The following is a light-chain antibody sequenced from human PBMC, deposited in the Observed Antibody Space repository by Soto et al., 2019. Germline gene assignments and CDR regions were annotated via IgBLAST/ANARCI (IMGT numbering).Light chain of an antibody. J-gene: IGKJ4*01. V-gene: IGKV3-15*01. CDR1: QSVSSD. CDR2: RAI. Sequence: EIVMTQSPGTLSVSPGESATLSCRASQSVSSDVAWYQQKPSQAPSLLIYRAINSATGITARFSGSGSGTDFTLTISSPQSEDFAVYYCQQYNNLAVFVGGTKVDIK. CDR3: QQYNNLAV.